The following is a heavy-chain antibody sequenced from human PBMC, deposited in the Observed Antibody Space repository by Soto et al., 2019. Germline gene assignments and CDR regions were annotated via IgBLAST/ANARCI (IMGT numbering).Heavy chain of an antibody. V-gene: IGHV4-39*01. CDR3: AGSPGGYDFWSGYSYYYGMDV. Sequence: TLSLTCTVSGGSISSSSYYWGWIRQPPRKGLEWIGSIYYSGSTYYNPSLKSRVTMSVDTSKNQFSLKLSSVTAADTAVYYCAGSPGGYDFWSGYSYYYGMDVWGQGTTVTVSS. J-gene: IGHJ6*02. CDR1: GGSISSSSYY. D-gene: IGHD3-3*01. CDR2: IYYSGST.